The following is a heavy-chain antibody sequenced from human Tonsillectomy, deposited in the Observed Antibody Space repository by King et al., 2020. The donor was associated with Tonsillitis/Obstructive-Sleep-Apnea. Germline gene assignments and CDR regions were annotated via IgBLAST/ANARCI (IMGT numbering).Heavy chain of an antibody. Sequence: VQLQESGPGLVKPSQTLSLPCTVSGGSISSGGYYWSWIRQHPGQGLEWIGYIYDSENTYYNPSLKSRVTISVDTSKNQFSLKLSSVTAADTAVYYCARYCSGTSCYNWFDPWGQGTLVTVSS. J-gene: IGHJ5*02. D-gene: IGHD2-2*02. V-gene: IGHV4-31*03. CDR3: ARYCSGTSCYNWFDP. CDR2: IYDSENT. CDR1: GGSISSGGYY.